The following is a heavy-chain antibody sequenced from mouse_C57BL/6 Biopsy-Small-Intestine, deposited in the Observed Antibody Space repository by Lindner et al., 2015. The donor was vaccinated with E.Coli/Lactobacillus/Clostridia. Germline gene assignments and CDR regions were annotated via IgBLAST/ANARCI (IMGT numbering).Heavy chain of an antibody. CDR3: APGFAY. Sequence: VQLQESGAEFVKPGASVRLSCTTSDFNIKDYYIHWVKQRTEQGLEWLGRIDPEDGETKYAPKFQDKATITSDTSSNTAYLQLSSLTSEDTAVYYCAPGFAYWGQGTLVTVSA. V-gene: IGHV14-2*01. J-gene: IGHJ3*01. CDR1: DFNIKDYY. CDR2: IDPEDGET.